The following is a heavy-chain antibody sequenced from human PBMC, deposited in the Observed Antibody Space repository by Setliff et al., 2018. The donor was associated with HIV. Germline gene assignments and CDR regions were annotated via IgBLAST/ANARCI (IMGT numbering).Heavy chain of an antibody. D-gene: IGHD3-3*01. CDR3: ARTSEYDFGLTKYLDY. CDR1: GGSFNDYY. CDR2: IYYSGST. J-gene: IGHJ4*02. Sequence: LSLTCAVYGGSFNDYYWSWIRQPAGKGLEWIGHIYYSGSTNYNPSLKSRVTISVDKSKNQFSLKLSSVTAADTAVYYCARTSEYDFGLTKYLDYWGQGTLVTVSS. V-gene: IGHV4-59*08.